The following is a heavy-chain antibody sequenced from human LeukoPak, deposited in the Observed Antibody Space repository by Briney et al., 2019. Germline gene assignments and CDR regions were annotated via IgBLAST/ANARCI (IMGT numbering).Heavy chain of an antibody. J-gene: IGHJ4*02. V-gene: IGHV4-61*01. D-gene: IGHD3-22*01. CDR1: GGSVSSGSYY. CDR2: IYYSGST. Sequence: SETLSLTCTVSGGSVSSGSYYWSWIRQPPGKGLEWIGYIYYSGSTNYNPSLKSRVTISVDTSKNQFSLKLSSVTAADTAVYYCAGRGHYYDSSGYYYEPDYWGQGTLVTVSS. CDR3: AGRGHYYDSSGYYYEPDY.